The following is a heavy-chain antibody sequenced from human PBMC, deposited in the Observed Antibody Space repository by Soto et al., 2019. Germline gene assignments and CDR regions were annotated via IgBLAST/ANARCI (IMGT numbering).Heavy chain of an antibody. CDR2: IWYDGSNK. CDR1: GFTFSSYG. J-gene: IGHJ4*02. D-gene: IGHD6-6*01. V-gene: IGHV3-33*01. Sequence: GGSLRLFCAASGFTFSSYGMHWVRQAPGKGLKWVAVIWYDGSNKYYADSVKGRFTISRDNSKNTLYLQMNSLRAEDTAVYYCARDYSKYSSSCFDYWGQGTLVTVSS. CDR3: ARDYSKYSSSCFDY.